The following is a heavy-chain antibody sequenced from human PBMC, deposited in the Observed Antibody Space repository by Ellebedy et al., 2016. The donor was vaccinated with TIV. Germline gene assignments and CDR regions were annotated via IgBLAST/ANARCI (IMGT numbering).Heavy chain of an antibody. D-gene: IGHD2-15*01. Sequence: MPSETLSLTCTISGGSISSYYWSWIRQPPGKGLEWIGYISYSGSTNYNPSLKSRVTISVDTSKKQFSLRLRSVTAADTAVYYCASQGRNNCSGGSCYSEDGGAFDIWGQGTMVTVSS. CDR1: GGSISSYY. V-gene: IGHV4-59*01. CDR2: ISYSGST. J-gene: IGHJ3*02. CDR3: ASQGRNNCSGGSCYSEDGGAFDI.